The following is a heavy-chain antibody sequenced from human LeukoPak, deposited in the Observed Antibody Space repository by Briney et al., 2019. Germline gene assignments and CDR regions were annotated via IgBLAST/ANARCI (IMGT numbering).Heavy chain of an antibody. J-gene: IGHJ3*02. CDR1: GGSISSHY. CDR2: IYYSGST. V-gene: IGHV4-59*11. D-gene: IGHD2-15*01. CDR3: ARSGHFYCSGGSCYSGKGAFDI. Sequence: SETLSLTCTVSGGSISSHYWSWIRQPPGKGLEWFGYIYYSGSTNYNPSLKSRVTISVDTSKNQFSLKLSSVTAADTAVYYCARSGHFYCSGGSCYSGKGAFDIWGQGTMVTVSS.